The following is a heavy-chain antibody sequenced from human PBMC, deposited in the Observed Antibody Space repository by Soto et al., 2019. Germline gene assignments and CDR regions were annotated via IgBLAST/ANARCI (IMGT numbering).Heavy chain of an antibody. CDR1: LFTFGSYC. V-gene: IGHV3-30*18. D-gene: IGHD6-19*01. J-gene: IGHJ4*02. Sequence: LRLSWAANLFTFGSYCMNCVRQAPGKGLEWVAVISYDGSNKYYADSVKGRFTISRDNSKNTLYLQMNSLRAEDTAVYYCAKDLGSSAFDYWGQGTLVTVSS. CDR2: ISYDGSNK. CDR3: AKDLGSSAFDY.